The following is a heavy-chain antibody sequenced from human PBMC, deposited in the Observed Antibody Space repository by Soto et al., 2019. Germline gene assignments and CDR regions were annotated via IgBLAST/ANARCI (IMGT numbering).Heavy chain of an antibody. CDR3: AKTGFWSDYRVADY. V-gene: IGHV4-39*01. CDR1: GGSISSSSSY. D-gene: IGHD3-3*01. Sequence: SETLSLTCTVSGGSISSSSSYWGWIRQPPGKGLQWIGSINYSGSTYYNPSLKSRITISVDTSKNQFSLKLSSVTAADTAVYFCAKTGFWSDYRVADYWGQGTLVTSPQ. CDR2: INYSGST. J-gene: IGHJ4*02.